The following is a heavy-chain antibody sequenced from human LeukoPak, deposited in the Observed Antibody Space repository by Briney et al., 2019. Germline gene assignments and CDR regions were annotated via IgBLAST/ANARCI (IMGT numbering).Heavy chain of an antibody. CDR1: GFTFSSYA. CDR3: ARSDFWSGSPLDV. CDR2: ISYDGSNK. J-gene: IGHJ6*02. V-gene: IGHV3-30-3*01. Sequence: GGSLRLSCAASGFTFSSYAMHWVRQAPGKGLEWVAVISYDGSNKYYADSVKGRFTISRDNSKNTLYLQMNSLRAEDTAVYYCARSDFWSGSPLDVWGQGTTVTVSS. D-gene: IGHD3-3*01.